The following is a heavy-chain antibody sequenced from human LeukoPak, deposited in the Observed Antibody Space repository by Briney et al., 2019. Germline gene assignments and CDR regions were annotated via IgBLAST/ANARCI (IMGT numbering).Heavy chain of an antibody. J-gene: IGHJ6*04. CDR3: ARDVDTALMDV. Sequence: SETLSLTCAVYGTSFSGYYWSWIRQPPGKGLEWIGEIDHRGRAKYNPSLKSRVSTSIDTSKNQFSLNLSSVTAADTAVYYCARDVDTALMDVWGEGTTVIVSS. CDR1: GTSFSGYY. V-gene: IGHV4-34*01. CDR2: IDHRGRA. D-gene: IGHD5-18*01.